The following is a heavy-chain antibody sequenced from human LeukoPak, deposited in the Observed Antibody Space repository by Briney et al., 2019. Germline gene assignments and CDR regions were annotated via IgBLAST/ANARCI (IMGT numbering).Heavy chain of an antibody. Sequence: PGGSLRLSCAASGFTFSSYGMHWVRQAPGKGLEWVAVISYDGSNKYYVDSVKGRFTISRNNSKNTLYLQMHSLRAEDTAVYYCANHGTGNSPNFDYWGQGTLVTVSS. CDR3: ANHGTGNSPNFDY. D-gene: IGHD2-8*02. CDR2: ISYDGSNK. CDR1: GFTFSSYG. J-gene: IGHJ4*02. V-gene: IGHV3-30*18.